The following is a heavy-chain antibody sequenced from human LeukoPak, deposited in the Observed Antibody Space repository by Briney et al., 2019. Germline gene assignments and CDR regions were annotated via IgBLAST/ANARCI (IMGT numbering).Heavy chain of an antibody. V-gene: IGHV4-34*01. Sequence: SETLSLTCAVYGGSFSGYYWSWIRQPPGKGLEWIGEINHSGSTNYNPSLKSRVTKSVDTSKNQFSLKLSSVTAADTAVYYCARGKAACWSGYCYYYGMDVWGQGTTVTVSS. CDR1: GGSFSGYY. D-gene: IGHD3-3*01. CDR2: INHSGST. CDR3: ARGKAACWSGYCYYYGMDV. J-gene: IGHJ6*02.